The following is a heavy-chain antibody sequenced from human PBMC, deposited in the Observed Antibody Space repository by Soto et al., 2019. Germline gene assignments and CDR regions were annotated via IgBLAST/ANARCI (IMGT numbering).Heavy chain of an antibody. CDR3: ARDSPRYSGSYPPDY. Sequence: ASVKVSCKSSGYTFTSYAMHWVRQAPGQRLEWMGWINAGNGNTKYSQKFQGRVTITRDTSANTAYMELSSLRSEDTAVYYCARDSPRYSGSYPPDYWGQGTLVTVSS. CDR1: GYTFTSYA. J-gene: IGHJ4*02. V-gene: IGHV1-3*01. CDR2: INAGNGNT. D-gene: IGHD1-26*01.